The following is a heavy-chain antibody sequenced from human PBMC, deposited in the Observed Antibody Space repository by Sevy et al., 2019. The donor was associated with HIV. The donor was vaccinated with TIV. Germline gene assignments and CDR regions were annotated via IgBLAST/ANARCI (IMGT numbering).Heavy chain of an antibody. D-gene: IGHD6-6*01. CDR3: AKATISSSSFDY. J-gene: IGHJ4*02. CDR2: ISGSGTRT. Sequence: GGSLRLSCAVSGFSFDSYGMTWVRQAPGKGLEWVSGISGSGTRTYYADSVKGRFIISRDNSKNTLYLQMNSLRAEDTAVYYCAKATISSSSFDYWGQGTLVTVSS. CDR1: GFSFDSYG. V-gene: IGHV3-23*01.